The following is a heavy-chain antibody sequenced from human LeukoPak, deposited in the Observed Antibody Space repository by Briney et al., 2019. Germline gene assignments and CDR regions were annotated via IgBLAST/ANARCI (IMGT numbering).Heavy chain of an antibody. V-gene: IGHV1-46*01. CDR1: GYTFTSYY. J-gene: IGHJ6*02. CDR2: INPSGGST. Sequence: ASVKVSCKASGYTFTSYYMHRVRQAPGQGLEWMGIINPSGGSTSYAQKFQGRVTMTRDTSTSTVYMELSSLRSEDTAVYYCARDRRAAAAPVYGMDVWGQGTTVTISS. CDR3: ARDRRAAAAPVYGMDV. D-gene: IGHD6-13*01.